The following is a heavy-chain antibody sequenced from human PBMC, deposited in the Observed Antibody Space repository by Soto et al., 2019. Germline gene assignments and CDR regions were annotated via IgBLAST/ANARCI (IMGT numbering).Heavy chain of an antibody. V-gene: IGHV4-31*03. CDR1: GGSIISGGYY. D-gene: IGHD4-17*01. Sequence: SETLSLTCTVSGGSIISGGYYWSWIRQHPGKGLEWIGYIYYSGSTYHNPSLKSRVTISVDTSKNQFSLKLSSVTAADTAVYYCARSVTEGYGVKPRVDYWGQGTLVTVSS. CDR3: ARSVTEGYGVKPRVDY. J-gene: IGHJ4*02. CDR2: IYYSGST.